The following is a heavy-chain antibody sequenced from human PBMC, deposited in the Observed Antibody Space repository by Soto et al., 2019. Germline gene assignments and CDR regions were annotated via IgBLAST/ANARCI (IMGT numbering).Heavy chain of an antibody. V-gene: IGHV1-69*13. Sequence: SVKVSCKASRVAFNKFIVTWVRQAPGLGLEWVGGIIPVFGTANYAQKFQGRVTITADESTSTSYMEVNNLRSEDTAVYYCAKVRYSSPMGYYYGMDVWGQGTTVTVSS. D-gene: IGHD2-2*01. CDR2: IIPVFGTA. J-gene: IGHJ6*02. CDR3: AKVRYSSPMGYYYGMDV. CDR1: RVAFNKFI.